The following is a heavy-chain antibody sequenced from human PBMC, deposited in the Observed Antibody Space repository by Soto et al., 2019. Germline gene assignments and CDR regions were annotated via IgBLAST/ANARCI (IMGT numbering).Heavy chain of an antibody. CDR2: IIPIFGTA. CDR1: GGTFSSYA. Sequence: GASVKVSCKASGGTFSSYAISWVRQAPGQGLEWMGGIIPIFGTANYAQKFQGRVTITADESTSTAYMELSSLRSEDTAVYYCARDPSAVRILTGSVWFDPWGQGTLVTVSS. J-gene: IGHJ5*02. CDR3: ARDPSAVRILTGSVWFDP. D-gene: IGHD3-9*01. V-gene: IGHV1-69*13.